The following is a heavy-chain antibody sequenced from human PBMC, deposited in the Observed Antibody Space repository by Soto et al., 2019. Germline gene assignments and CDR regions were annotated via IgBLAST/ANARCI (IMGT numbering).Heavy chain of an antibody. D-gene: IGHD6-19*01. CDR1: GASITTYY. V-gene: IGHV4-59*01. J-gene: IGHJ4*02. Sequence: SETLSLTCDVSGASITTYYWSWIRQAPGKGLEWIGNVYHTGSTDYNSSLKSRVTISVDTSKNQFSLKVNSVTAADTAVYYCARRLFGSGWTLDSWGQGALVTV. CDR3: ARRLFGSGWTLDS. CDR2: VYHTGST.